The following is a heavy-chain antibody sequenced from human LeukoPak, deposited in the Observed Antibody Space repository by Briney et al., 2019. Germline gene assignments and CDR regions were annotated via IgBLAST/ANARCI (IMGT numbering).Heavy chain of an antibody. D-gene: IGHD2-2*02. Sequence: SQTLSLTCTVSGGSINSGSYYWNWIRQSAGKGLEWIGHIHTTGSTNCNPSLKSRVTTSLDTSKNQFSLKLNSVTAADTAVYYCARCTSTSCYNFDYWGQGSLVTVSS. CDR3: ARCTSTSCYNFDY. CDR1: GGSINSGSYY. V-gene: IGHV4-61*09. CDR2: IHTTGST. J-gene: IGHJ4*02.